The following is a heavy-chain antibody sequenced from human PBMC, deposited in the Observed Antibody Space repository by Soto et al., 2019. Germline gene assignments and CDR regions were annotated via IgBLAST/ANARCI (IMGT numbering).Heavy chain of an antibody. D-gene: IGHD3-10*01. V-gene: IGHV3-30*18. CDR1: GFTFSSYG. CDR3: AKDRSGLFDY. Sequence: GGSLRLSCAASGFTFSSYGMHWVRQAPGKGLEWVAVISYDGSNKYYADSVKGRFTISRDNSKNTLYLQMNSLRAEDTAVYYCAKDRSGLFDYWGQGTLVTVSS. CDR2: ISYDGSNK. J-gene: IGHJ4*02.